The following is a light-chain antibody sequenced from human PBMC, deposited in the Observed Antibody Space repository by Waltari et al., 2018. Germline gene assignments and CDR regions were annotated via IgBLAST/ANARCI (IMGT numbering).Light chain of an antibody. Sequence: QSALTQPPSASGSPGQSVTISCTGTSSDVGGYNYVSWYQQHPGKAPNLMIYEVSKRPSVVPDRFSGSKSGNTASLTVSGLQAEEEADYYCSSYAGSNNLVFGGGTKLTVL. V-gene: IGLV2-8*01. CDR1: SSDVGGYNY. CDR2: EVS. CDR3: SSYAGSNNLV. J-gene: IGLJ2*01.